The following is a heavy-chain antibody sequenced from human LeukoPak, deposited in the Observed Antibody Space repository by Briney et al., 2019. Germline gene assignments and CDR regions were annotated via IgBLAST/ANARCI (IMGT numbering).Heavy chain of an antibody. J-gene: IGHJ3*02. V-gene: IGHV3-30*02. CDR2: IPYDGSNK. Sequence: GGSLRLSCAASGFTFSSWGMHWVRQAPGKGLEWVAFIPYDGSNKNYADSVKGRFTISRDNSKYTLYLQMNSLRAEDTAVYYCAKVSGWELDAFDIWGQGTMVTVSS. CDR1: GFTFSSWG. CDR3: AKVSGWELDAFDI. D-gene: IGHD1-26*01.